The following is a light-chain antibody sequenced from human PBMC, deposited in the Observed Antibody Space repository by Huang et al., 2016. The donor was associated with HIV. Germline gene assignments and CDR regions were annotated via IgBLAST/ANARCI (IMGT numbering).Light chain of an antibody. V-gene: IGKV4-1*01. Sequence: DIVMTQSPGSLTVSLGERASINCTSSQPLLSTANNKIYLAWYQQKPRQPPKALIYWASTRASGVPERFSGSGSGTDFTLTISSLQAEDVALYYCQQYYSASITFGQGTRVEI. CDR2: WAS. CDR1: QPLLSTANNKIY. CDR3: QQYYSASIT. J-gene: IGKJ5*01.